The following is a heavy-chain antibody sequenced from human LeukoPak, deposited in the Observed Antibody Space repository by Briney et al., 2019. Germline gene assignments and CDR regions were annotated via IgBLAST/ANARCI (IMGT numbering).Heavy chain of an antibody. V-gene: IGHV3-48*04. Sequence: PGGSLRLSCAASGFTFSSYSMNWVRQAPGKGLEWVSYISSSSTIYYADSVKGRFTISRDSAKNSLYLQMNSLRAEDTAVYYCARNAPKLYSSSWYSDWGQGTLVTVSS. D-gene: IGHD6-13*01. CDR3: ARNAPKLYSSSWYSD. CDR1: GFTFSSYS. J-gene: IGHJ4*02. CDR2: ISSSSTI.